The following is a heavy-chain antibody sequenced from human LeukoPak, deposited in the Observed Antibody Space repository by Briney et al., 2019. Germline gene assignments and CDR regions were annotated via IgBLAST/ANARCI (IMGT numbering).Heavy chain of an antibody. V-gene: IGHV3-11*01. CDR3: AKGWDIVVVPAAILDI. J-gene: IGHJ3*02. CDR1: GFTFSDYY. CDR2: ISSSGSTI. Sequence: GGSLRLSCAASGFTFSDYYMSWIRQAPGKGLEWVSYISSSGSTIYYADSVKGRFTISRDNSKNTLYLQMNSLRAEDTAVYYCAKGWDIVVVPAAILDIWGQGTMVTVSS. D-gene: IGHD2-2*01.